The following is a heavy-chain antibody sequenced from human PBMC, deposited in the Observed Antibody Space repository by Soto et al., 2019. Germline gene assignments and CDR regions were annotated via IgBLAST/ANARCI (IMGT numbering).Heavy chain of an antibody. J-gene: IGHJ5*02. CDR2: ISAYNGNT. Sequence: SVKVSCKASGCPLTRSGIILVRQAPGQGLEWMGWISAYNGNTNYAQKLQCRVTMTTDTSTSTAYMELRSLRSDDTAVYYCASIRAVVPAVGFDPCGQRTLVTVSS. D-gene: IGHD2-2*01. CDR1: GCPLTRSG. CDR3: ASIRAVVPAVGFDP. V-gene: IGHV1-18*04.